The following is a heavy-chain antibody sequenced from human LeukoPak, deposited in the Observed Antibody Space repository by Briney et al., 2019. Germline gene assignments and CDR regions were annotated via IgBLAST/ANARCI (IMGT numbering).Heavy chain of an antibody. CDR1: QFTFSSYW. CDR3: ARPQGTTDY. Sequence: GGSLRLSCAASQFTFSSYWMSRVRQAPGKGLEWVANIRQDGSEKYYVDSVKGRFTISRDNAKNSLYLQMNSLRAEDTAVYYCARPQGTTDYWGQGTLVTVSS. V-gene: IGHV3-7*01. D-gene: IGHD4-17*01. CDR2: IRQDGSEK. J-gene: IGHJ4*02.